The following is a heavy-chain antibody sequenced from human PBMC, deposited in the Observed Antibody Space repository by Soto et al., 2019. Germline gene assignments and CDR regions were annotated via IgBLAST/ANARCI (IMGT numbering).Heavy chain of an antibody. J-gene: IGHJ4*02. V-gene: IGHV3-7*04. CDR1: GFTFSDYW. D-gene: IGHD2-21*01. CDR3: TRDWNHDCGH. Sequence: EVHLVESGGDLVQPEGSLRISCAASGFTFSDYWMTWVRQTPGKGLEGVANMNPDGSEQYYLDSVKGRFTISRDNAKNSLYLQMNNLRGEDTAVYYCTRDWNHDCGHWGQGTQVIVSS. CDR2: MNPDGSEQ.